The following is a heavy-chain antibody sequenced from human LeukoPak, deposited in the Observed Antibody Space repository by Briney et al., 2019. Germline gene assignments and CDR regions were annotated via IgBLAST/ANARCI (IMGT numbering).Heavy chain of an antibody. D-gene: IGHD3-10*01. V-gene: IGHV4-39*01. CDR1: GGSISSYSYY. Sequence: PSETLSLTCTVSGGSISSYSYYWGWLPPPPGKGRVSVVSINCSGSTYYNPSLKSRVTISVDTSKNQFSLKLSSVTAADTAVYYCARLSQKATMVRGVYYFDYWGQGTLVTVSS. CDR2: INCSGST. CDR3: ARLSQKATMVRGVYYFDY. J-gene: IGHJ4*02.